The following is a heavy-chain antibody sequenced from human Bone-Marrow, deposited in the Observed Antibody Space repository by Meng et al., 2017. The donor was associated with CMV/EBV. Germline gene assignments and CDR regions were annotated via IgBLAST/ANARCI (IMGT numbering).Heavy chain of an antibody. V-gene: IGHV4-39*07. CDR3: SRVSYLILRWFDP. CDR1: GGSISSSDYY. CDR2: ISYSGST. J-gene: IGHJ5*02. Sequence: SETLSLTCTVAGGSISSSDYYWGWIRQPPGKGLEWIGSISYSGSTYYNPSLRSRVSISIDTSNNHFSLKLNSVTAADTAIYHWSRVSYLILRWFDPWGQGPRVTGSS.